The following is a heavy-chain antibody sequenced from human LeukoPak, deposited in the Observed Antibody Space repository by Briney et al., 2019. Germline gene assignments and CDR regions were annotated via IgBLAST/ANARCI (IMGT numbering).Heavy chain of an antibody. Sequence: SGTLSLTCTVSGGSISISSYYWGWIRQPPGKGLEWIGSVYYSGSTNYNPSLKSRVTISVDTSKNQFSLNLTSVTAADTAVYYCARHPAAAGGGYYGMDVWGQGTTVTVSS. CDR2: VYYSGST. V-gene: IGHV4-39*01. J-gene: IGHJ6*02. D-gene: IGHD6-13*01. CDR1: GGSISISSYY. CDR3: ARHPAAAGGGYYGMDV.